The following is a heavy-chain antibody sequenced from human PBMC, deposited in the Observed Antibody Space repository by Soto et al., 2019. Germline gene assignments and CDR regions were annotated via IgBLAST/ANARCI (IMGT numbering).Heavy chain of an antibody. D-gene: IGHD3-22*01. CDR3: ARQIYDSDTGPNFQYYFDS. V-gene: IGHV5-10-1*01. J-gene: IGHJ4*02. Sequence: GESLKISCKGSGYSFAGYWITWVRQKPGKGLEWMGRIDPSDSQTYYSPSFRGHVTISVTKSITTVFLQWSSLRASDTAMYYCARQIYDSDTGPNFQYYFDSWGQGPPVTVSS. CDR1: GYSFAGYW. CDR2: IDPSDSQT.